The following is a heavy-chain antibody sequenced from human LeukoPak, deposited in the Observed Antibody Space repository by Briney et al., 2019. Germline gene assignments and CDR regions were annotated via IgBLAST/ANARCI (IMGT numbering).Heavy chain of an antibody. Sequence: SETLSLTCTVSGGSISSSNFYWGWIRQPPGKGLEWIGSIYYSGSTYYNPSLKSRVTISVDTSKNQLSLKLSSVTAADTAVYYCARLGMVRGVMGVVYYFDYWGQGTLVTVSS. J-gene: IGHJ4*02. CDR1: GGSISSSNFY. CDR2: IYYSGST. V-gene: IGHV4-39*07. D-gene: IGHD3-10*01. CDR3: ARLGMVRGVMGVVYYFDY.